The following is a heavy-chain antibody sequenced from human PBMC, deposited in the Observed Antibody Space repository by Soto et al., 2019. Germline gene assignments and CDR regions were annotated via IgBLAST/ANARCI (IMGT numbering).Heavy chain of an antibody. CDR1: GFTFSSYG. J-gene: IGHJ3*02. Sequence: QVQLVESGGGVVQPGRSLRLSCAASGFTFSSYGMHWVRQAPGKGLEWVAVISYDGSNKYYADSVKGRFTISRDNSKNTLYLQMNSLRAEDTVVYYCSSSSWGHDAFDIWGQGTMVTVSS. CDR2: ISYDGSNK. CDR3: SSSSWGHDAFDI. V-gene: IGHV3-30*03. D-gene: IGHD6-13*01.